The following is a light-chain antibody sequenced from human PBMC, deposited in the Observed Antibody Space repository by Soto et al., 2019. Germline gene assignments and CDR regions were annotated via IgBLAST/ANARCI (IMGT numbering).Light chain of an antibody. Sequence: QSALTQPRSVSGSPGQSVTISCTGTSSDVGGYNYVSWYQQHPGKAPKLMIYDVSKRPSGVPDRFSGSKSGNTASLTISGLQAEDEADYYCCSYAGSVHDVFGTGTKVTVL. CDR2: DVS. CDR3: CSYAGSVHDV. CDR1: SSDVGGYNY. V-gene: IGLV2-11*01. J-gene: IGLJ1*01.